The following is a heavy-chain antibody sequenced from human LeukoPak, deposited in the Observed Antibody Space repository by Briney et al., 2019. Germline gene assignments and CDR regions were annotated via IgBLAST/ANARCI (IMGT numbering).Heavy chain of an antibody. CDR2: ISSSGSTI. CDR3: AREGRYFDWLLKVGGPPYYYGMDV. Sequence: PGGSLRLSCAASGFTFSSYEMKWVRQAPGRGLGWVSYISSSGSTIYYADSVKGRFTISRDNAKNSLYLQMNSLRAEDTAVYYCAREGRYFDWLLKVGGPPYYYGMDVWGKGTTVTVSS. J-gene: IGHJ6*04. V-gene: IGHV3-48*03. D-gene: IGHD3-9*01. CDR1: GFTFSSYE.